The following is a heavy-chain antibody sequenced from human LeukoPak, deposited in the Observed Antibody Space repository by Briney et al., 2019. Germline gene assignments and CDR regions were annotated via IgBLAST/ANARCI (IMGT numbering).Heavy chain of an antibody. Sequence: SETLSLTCTVSGGSISSYYWSWIRQPAGKGLEWIGRIYTSGSTNYNPSLKSRVTISVDTSKNQFSLKVSAVTAADTAVYYCARPLNTGDVDAFDVWGQGTMVTVFS. CDR2: IYTSGST. CDR3: ARPLNTGDVDAFDV. D-gene: IGHD2-8*02. CDR1: GGSISSYY. V-gene: IGHV4-4*07. J-gene: IGHJ3*01.